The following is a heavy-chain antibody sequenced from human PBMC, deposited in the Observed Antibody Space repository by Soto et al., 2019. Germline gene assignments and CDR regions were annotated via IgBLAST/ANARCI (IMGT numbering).Heavy chain of an antibody. Sequence: PGESLKISCKGSGYSFTKYWIGWVRQMPGKGLEWMAIIYPDESDTRYSPSFQGQVTISADKSISTAYLQWSSLKTSDTAMYYCVRMGFSGGGYLAYYYYGMDIWGQGTTVTVSS. J-gene: IGHJ6*02. CDR2: IYPDESDT. D-gene: IGHD5-12*01. CDR1: GYSFTKYW. CDR3: VRMGFSGGGYLAYYYYGMDI. V-gene: IGHV5-51*01.